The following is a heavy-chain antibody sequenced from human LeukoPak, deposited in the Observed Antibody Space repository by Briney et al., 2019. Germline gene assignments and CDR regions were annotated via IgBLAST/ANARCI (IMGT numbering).Heavy chain of an antibody. CDR2: IYHSGST. V-gene: IGHV4-38-2*02. D-gene: IGHD3-3*01. CDR3: ARDFITIFGVARVYFDY. Sequence: PSETLSLTCTVSGYSISSGYYWGWIRQPPGKGLEWIGSIYHSGSTYYNPSLKSRVTISVDTSKNQFSLKLSSVTAADTAVYYCARDFITIFGVARVYFDYWGQGTLVTVSS. J-gene: IGHJ4*02. CDR1: GYSISSGYY.